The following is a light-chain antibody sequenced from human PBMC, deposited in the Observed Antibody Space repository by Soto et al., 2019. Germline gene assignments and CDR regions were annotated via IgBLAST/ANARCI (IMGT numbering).Light chain of an antibody. J-gene: IGKJ4*01. CDR2: VAS. CDR3: QQYNVWPLT. V-gene: IGKV3-15*01. CDR1: QSVNSN. Sequence: EIVMTQSPVTLSVSPGDRATLSCRASQSVNSNLAGYQHKPGQTPKLLIYVASTRATGIPARFSGSGSGTEFTLAISSLQSEDFAVYYCQQYNVWPLTFGGGTKVEFK.